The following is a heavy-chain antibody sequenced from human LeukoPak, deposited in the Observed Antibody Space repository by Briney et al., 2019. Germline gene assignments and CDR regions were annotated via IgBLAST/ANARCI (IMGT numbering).Heavy chain of an antibody. CDR3: ARQTGSGLFILP. V-gene: IGHV4-39*01. CDR1: GGSINSSNHY. J-gene: IGHJ4*02. D-gene: IGHD3/OR15-3a*01. CDR2: IYYSGST. Sequence: SETLSLTCTVSGGSINSSNHYWGWIRQPPGKGLEWIGSIYYSGSTYYNPSLKSRVTTSIDTSKNQFSLRLTSVTAADTAVYYCARQTGSGLFILPGGQGTLVTVSS.